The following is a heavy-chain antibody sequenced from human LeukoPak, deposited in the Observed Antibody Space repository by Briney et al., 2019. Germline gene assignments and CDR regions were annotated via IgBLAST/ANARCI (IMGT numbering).Heavy chain of an antibody. CDR3: ARSLDTAMVSYYYYMDV. CDR1: GGSISSYY. V-gene: IGHV4-4*07. Sequence: SETLSLTCTVSGGSISSYYWSWIRQPAGKGLEWIGRIYTSGSTNYNPSLKSRVTMSVDTSKNQFSLKLSSVTAADTAVYYCARSLDTAMVSYYYYMDVWGKGATVTVSS. D-gene: IGHD5-18*01. CDR2: IYTSGST. J-gene: IGHJ6*03.